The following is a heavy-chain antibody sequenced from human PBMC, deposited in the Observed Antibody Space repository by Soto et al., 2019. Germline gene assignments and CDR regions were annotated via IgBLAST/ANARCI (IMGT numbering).Heavy chain of an antibody. Sequence: QVQLVESGGGVVQPGRSPRLSCTASGFTFNSYGMHWVRQAPGKGLEWVAVIWYDGSFKYYTDSVKGRFTISRDNSKNMLYMKMNSLRAEAPDVYHCARPRYAFWRGYCRPFASWGQGTLVTVSS. CDR1: GFTFNSYG. CDR3: ARPRYAFWRGYCRPFAS. J-gene: IGHJ4*02. V-gene: IGHV3-33*01. CDR2: IWYDGSFK. D-gene: IGHD3-3*01.